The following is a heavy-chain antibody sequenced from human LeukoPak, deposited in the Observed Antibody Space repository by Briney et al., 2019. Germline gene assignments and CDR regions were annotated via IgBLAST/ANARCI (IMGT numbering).Heavy chain of an antibody. D-gene: IGHD5-24*01. V-gene: IGHV4-4*07. CDR1: GGSISSYY. CDR2: IYTSGST. CDR3: ARDLRLQFFYYYYYMDV. Sequence: PSETLSLTCTVSGGSISSYYWSWIRQPAGKGLEWIGRIYTSGSTNYNPSLKSRVTMSVDTSKNQFSLKQSSVTAADTAVYYCARDLRLQFFYYYYYMDVWGKGTTVTVSS. J-gene: IGHJ6*03.